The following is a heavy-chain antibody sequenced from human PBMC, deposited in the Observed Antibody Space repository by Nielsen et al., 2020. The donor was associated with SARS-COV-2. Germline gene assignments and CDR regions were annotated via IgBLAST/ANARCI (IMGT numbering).Heavy chain of an antibody. Sequence: GESLKISCAASGFTFDDYAMHWVRQAPGKGLEWVSLISGDGGSTYYADSVKGRFTISRDNSKNSLYLQMNSLRTEDTALYYCAKGSLLWFGDYGMDVWDQGTTVTVSS. CDR1: GFTFDDYA. CDR3: AKGSLLWFGDYGMDV. J-gene: IGHJ6*02. V-gene: IGHV3-43*02. CDR2: ISGDGGST. D-gene: IGHD3-10*01.